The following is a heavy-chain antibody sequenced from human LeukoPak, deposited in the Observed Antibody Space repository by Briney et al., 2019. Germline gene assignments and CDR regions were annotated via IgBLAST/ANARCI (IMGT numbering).Heavy chain of an antibody. CDR3: ARTLLGDFLYFDD. CDR1: GGTFSSYA. J-gene: IGHJ4*02. D-gene: IGHD3-16*01. Sequence: SVKVSCKASGGTFSSYAISWVRQAPGQGLEWMGRIIPIFGTANYAQKLQGRVTITTDESTSTAYMELSSLRSEDTAVYYCARTLLGDFLYFDDCGQGTLVTVSS. CDR2: IIPIFGTA. V-gene: IGHV1-69*05.